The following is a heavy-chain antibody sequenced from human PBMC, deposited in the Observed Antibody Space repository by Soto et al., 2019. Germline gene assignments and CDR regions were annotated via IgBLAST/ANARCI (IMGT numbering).Heavy chain of an antibody. J-gene: IGHJ4*02. CDR1: GFTFSIYA. CDR2: SNGGSNYI. Sequence: EVQLVESGGGLVQPGGSLRLSCEASGFTFSIYAMDWVRQAPGKGLEWLSYSNGGSNYIFYADSVRGRFTISRDNVKNSLYLQMNSLTAEDTAVYYSVRDGKRGYDFDYWGQGTLVTVSS. D-gene: IGHD1-1*01. V-gene: IGHV3-48*01. CDR3: VRDGKRGYDFDY.